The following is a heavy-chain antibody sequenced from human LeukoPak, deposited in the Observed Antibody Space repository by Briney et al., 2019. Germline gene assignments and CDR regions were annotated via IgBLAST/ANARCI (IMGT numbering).Heavy chain of an antibody. J-gene: IGHJ3*02. D-gene: IGHD3-3*01. V-gene: IGHV4-34*01. Sequence: KPSETLSLTCAVYGGSFSGYYWSWIRQPPGKGLEWIGEINHSGSTNYNPSLKSRVTISVDTSKNQFSLKLSSVTAADTAVYYCARYLNYDFWSGKTPDAFDICGQGTMVTVSS. CDR3: ARYLNYDFWSGKTPDAFDI. CDR1: GGSFSGYY. CDR2: INHSGST.